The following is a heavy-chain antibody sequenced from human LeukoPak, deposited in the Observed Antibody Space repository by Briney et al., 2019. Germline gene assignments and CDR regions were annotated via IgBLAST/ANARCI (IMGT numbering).Heavy chain of an antibody. V-gene: IGHV4-39*01. Sequence: PSETLSLTCAVSGGSITTTDFDWAWIRQPPGQGFEWIATISSSGKAYYYPSLMSRVTISVDTSKSQFSLDVTSVTAADTGLFYCARFKGGTGFDYWGRGILVIAS. CDR2: ISSSGKA. D-gene: IGHD1-26*01. CDR1: GGSITTTDFD. J-gene: IGHJ4*02. CDR3: ARFKGGTGFDY.